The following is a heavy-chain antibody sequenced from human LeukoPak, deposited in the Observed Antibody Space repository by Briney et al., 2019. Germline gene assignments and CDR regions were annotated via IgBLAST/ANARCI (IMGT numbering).Heavy chain of an antibody. CDR1: GYYISNGYY. Sequence: SETLSLTCSVSGYYISNGYYWGWIRQPPGKGLEWIGSIYHSGSTYYNPSLKSRVTISVDTSKNQFSLKLSSVTAADTAVYYCARVDSSWYYYMDVWGKGTTVTISS. CDR3: ARVDSSWYYYMDV. CDR2: IYHSGST. J-gene: IGHJ6*03. D-gene: IGHD6-13*01. V-gene: IGHV4-38-2*02.